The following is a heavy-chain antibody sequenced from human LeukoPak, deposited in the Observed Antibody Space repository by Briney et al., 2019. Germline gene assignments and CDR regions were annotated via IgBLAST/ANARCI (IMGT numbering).Heavy chain of an antibody. CDR2: ISSDGSST. D-gene: IGHD3-22*01. CDR1: GFTFSSYW. V-gene: IGHV3-74*01. CDR3: ARAYYYSSSGDDY. Sequence: PGGSLRLFCAASGFTFSSYWMHWVRQATGKGLVWVSRISSDGSSTTYADSVKGRFTISRDNAKNTLYVQLNSLRAEDTAVYYCARAYYYSSSGDDYWGQGTLVTVSS. J-gene: IGHJ4*02.